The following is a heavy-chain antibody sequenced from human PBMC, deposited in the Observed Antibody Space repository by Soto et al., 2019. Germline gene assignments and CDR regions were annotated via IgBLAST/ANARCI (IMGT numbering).Heavy chain of an antibody. CDR3: ARGAAYYDYIWGSYRYDAFDI. D-gene: IGHD3-16*02. V-gene: IGHV1-8*01. CDR1: GYTFTSYD. J-gene: IGHJ3*02. CDR2: MNPNSGNT. Sequence: QVPLVQSGAEVKKPGASVKVSCKASGYTFTSYDINWVRQATGQGLEWMGWMNPNSGNTGYAQKFQGRVTMTRNTSISTAYMELSSLRSEDTAVYYCARGAAYYDYIWGSYRYDAFDIWGQGTMVTVSS.